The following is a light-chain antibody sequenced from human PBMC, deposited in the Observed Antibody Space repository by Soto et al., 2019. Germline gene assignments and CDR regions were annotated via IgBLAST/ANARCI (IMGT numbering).Light chain of an antibody. V-gene: IGLV1-47*01. CDR1: SSNVGSNY. J-gene: IGLJ3*02. CDR3: AAWDDSLSGVV. Sequence: QSVLPQPPSASGTPGQRVTSSCSGSSSNVGSNYVYWYQQVPGTAPILLMHWDGQRPSGVPDRFSGSKSGTSASLAISGLRSEDEADYYCAAWDDSLSGVVFGGGTKLTVL. CDR2: WDG.